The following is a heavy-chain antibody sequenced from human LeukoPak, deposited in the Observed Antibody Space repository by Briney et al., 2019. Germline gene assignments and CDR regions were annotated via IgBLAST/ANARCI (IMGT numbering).Heavy chain of an antibody. CDR3: AREVAYYYGSGSYYNPTRIDY. CDR1: GGSISSDGYY. Sequence: SETLSLTCTVSGGSISSDGYYWSWIRQHPGKGLEWIGYIYYSGSTYYNPSLKSRVTISVDTSKNQFSLKLTSVTAADTAVYYCAREVAYYYGSGSYYNPTRIDYWGQGTLVTVSS. CDR2: IYYSGST. V-gene: IGHV4-31*03. D-gene: IGHD3-10*01. J-gene: IGHJ4*02.